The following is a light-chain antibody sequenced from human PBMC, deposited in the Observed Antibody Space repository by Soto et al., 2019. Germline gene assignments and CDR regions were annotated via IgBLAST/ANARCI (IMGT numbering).Light chain of an antibody. CDR2: DVT. CDR1: SSDVGTFYF. Sequence: QSALTQPRSVSGSPGQSVTISCTGTSSDVGTFYFVSWYQQYPDKGPKLIIYDVTERPSGVPDRFPGSKSGNTASLTISGLQAEDEADYYCCSYAGSYTYVFGSGTKVTVL. J-gene: IGLJ1*01. CDR3: CSYAGSYTYV. V-gene: IGLV2-11*01.